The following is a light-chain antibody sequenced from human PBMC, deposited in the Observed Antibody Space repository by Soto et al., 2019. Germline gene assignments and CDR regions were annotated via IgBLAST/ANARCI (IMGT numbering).Light chain of an antibody. CDR1: QSISSSY. CDR3: QERT. CDR2: GAS. J-gene: IGKJ1*01. V-gene: IGKV3-20*01. Sequence: EIVLTQSPGTLSLSPGERATLSCRASQSISSSYLAWYQQRPGQAPTLVIYGASNRATGIPDRFSGSGSGTDFTLTISRLEPEDFAVYYCQERTFGQGTKVEIK.